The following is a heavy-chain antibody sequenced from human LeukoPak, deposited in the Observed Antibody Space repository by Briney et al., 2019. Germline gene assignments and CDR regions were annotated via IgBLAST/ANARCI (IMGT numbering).Heavy chain of an antibody. J-gene: IGHJ3*02. CDR1: GFTFSSYA. CDR3: AKDQHVDTANPDAFDI. V-gene: IGHV3-23*01. Sequence: PGGSLRLSCAASGFTFSSYAMSWVRQAPGKGLEWVSAISGSGGSTYYADSVKGRFTISRDNSKNTLYLQMNSLRAEDTAVYYCAKDQHVDTANPDAFDIWGQGTMVTVSS. D-gene: IGHD5-18*01. CDR2: ISGSGGST.